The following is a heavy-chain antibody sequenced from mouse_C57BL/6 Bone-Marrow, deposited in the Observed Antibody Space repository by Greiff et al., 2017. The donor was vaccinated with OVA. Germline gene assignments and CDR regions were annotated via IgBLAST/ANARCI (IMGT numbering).Heavy chain of an antibody. V-gene: IGHV2-9-1*01. CDR3: ASKAYYSYAFAY. J-gene: IGHJ3*01. Sequence: QVQLQQSGPGLVAPSQSLSITCTVSGFSLTSYAISWVRQPPGKGLEWLGVICTGGGTNYNSALKSRLSISKNNSKSQVFLQMNSLRTEDTARYYCASKAYYSYAFAYWGQGTLVTVSA. CDR2: ICTGGGT. D-gene: IGHD2-12*01. CDR1: GFSLTSYA.